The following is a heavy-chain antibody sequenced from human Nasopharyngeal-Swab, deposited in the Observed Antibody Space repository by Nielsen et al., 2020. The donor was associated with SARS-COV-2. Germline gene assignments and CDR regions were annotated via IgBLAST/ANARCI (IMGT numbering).Heavy chain of an antibody. J-gene: IGHJ5*01. Sequence: GSLRLSCAASGFTFSSYTMNWVRRAPGKGLEWVSSISPTSDYIYYAESVKGRFTISRDNAKNSLFLQMNSLRAEETAIYYCVRGSYGHYDSWGQGALITVSS. CDR2: ISPTSDYI. CDR1: GFTFSSYT. D-gene: IGHD4-17*01. CDR3: VRGSYGHYDS. V-gene: IGHV3-21*06.